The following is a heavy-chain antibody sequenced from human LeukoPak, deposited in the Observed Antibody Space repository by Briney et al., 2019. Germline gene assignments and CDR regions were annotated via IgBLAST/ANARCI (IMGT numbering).Heavy chain of an antibody. V-gene: IGHV3-21*01. Sequence: GGPLRLSCEASESPFRNLNMTGSGRAPGRGRDWVLSFREGSSFIQYADSLKGRFAIPRDNAKNSLYLQMNSLRAEDTAVYSCARQRGYCSSGVCRGWFDPWGQGTLVTVSS. D-gene: IGHD2-8*01. J-gene: IGHJ5*02. CDR3: ARQRGYCSSGVCRGWFDP. CDR2: FREGSSFI. CDR1: ESPFRNLN.